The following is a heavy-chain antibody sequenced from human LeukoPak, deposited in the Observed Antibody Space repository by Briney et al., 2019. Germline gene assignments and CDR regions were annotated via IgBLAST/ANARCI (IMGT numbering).Heavy chain of an antibody. V-gene: IGHV1-2*06. CDR3: ASVSREGYYYYYYMDV. J-gene: IGHJ6*03. CDR2: INPNSGGT. Sequence: GASVKVSCKAYGYTFTGYYMHWVRQAPGQGLEWMGRINPNSGGTNYAQKFQGRVTMTRDTSISTAYMELSRLRSDDTAVYYCASVSREGYYYYYYMDVWGKGTTVTVSS. D-gene: IGHD1-26*01. CDR1: GYTFTGYY.